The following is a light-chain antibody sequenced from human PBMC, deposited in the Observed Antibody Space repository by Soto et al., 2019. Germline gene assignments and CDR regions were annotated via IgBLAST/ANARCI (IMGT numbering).Light chain of an antibody. J-gene: IGLJ1*01. CDR3: QSYDSSLSGSYV. V-gene: IGLV1-40*01. Sequence: SVLTQPPSMSGAPGQRVTISCTGSSSKNGAGYDVHWYQQLPGTAPKLLIYGNSNRPSGVPDRFSGSKSGTSASLAITGLQAEDEADYYCQSYDSSLSGSYVFGTGTKVTVL. CDR1: SSKNGAGYD. CDR2: GNS.